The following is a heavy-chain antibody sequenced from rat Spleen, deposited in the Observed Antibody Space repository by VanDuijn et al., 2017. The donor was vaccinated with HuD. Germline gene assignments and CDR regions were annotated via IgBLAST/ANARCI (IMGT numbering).Heavy chain of an antibody. V-gene: IGHV5-31*01. J-gene: IGHJ3*01. CDR1: GFTFNNYW. CDR2: ISTGGGNT. CDR3: VTHEGYGYTYDWFAY. Sequence: EVQLVESGGGLVQPGRSLKLSCVASGFTFNNYWMTWIRQAPGKGLEWVASISTGGGNTYYQDTVKGRFVISKDNAKNTGYLQMNNLRSEDTAMYYFVTHEGYGYTYDWFAYWGQGTLVTVAS. D-gene: IGHD1-4*01.